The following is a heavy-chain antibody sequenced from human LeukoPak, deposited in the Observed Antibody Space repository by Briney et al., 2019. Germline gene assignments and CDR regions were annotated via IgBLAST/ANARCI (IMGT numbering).Heavy chain of an antibody. CDR2: IIPIFGTA. CDR3: ARYPAPAENLGPYYYYMDV. Sequence: GSSVKVSCKASGGTFSSYAISWVQQAPGQGLEWMGGIIPIFGTANYAQKFQGRVTITADESTSTAYMELSSLRSEDTAVYYCARYPAPAENLGPYYYYMDVWGKGTTVTVSS. D-gene: IGHD3-16*01. V-gene: IGHV1-69*01. J-gene: IGHJ6*03. CDR1: GGTFSSYA.